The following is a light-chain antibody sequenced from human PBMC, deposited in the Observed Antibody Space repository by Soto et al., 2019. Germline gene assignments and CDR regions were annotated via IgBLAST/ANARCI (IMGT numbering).Light chain of an antibody. Sequence: DIQMTQSPSTLSASVGDRVTITCRASQSISDWLAWYQQKPGKAPKLLIYRTSTLESGVPSRFSGSGSGTEFTLTISSLQPDDFATYYCHQFNPYSLTWTFGQGTKVDI. CDR2: RTS. V-gene: IGKV1-5*03. J-gene: IGKJ1*01. CDR3: HQFNPYSLTWT. CDR1: QSISDW.